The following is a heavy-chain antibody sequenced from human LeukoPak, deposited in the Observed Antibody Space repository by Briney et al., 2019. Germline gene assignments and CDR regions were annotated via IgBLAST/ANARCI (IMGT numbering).Heavy chain of an antibody. D-gene: IGHD5/OR15-5a*01. CDR2: IRYDGTNK. V-gene: IGHV3-30*02. CDR3: XXXXDXSAGHVXYLPDY. Sequence: GESLKISCKASGFTFSKNGMHWVRQVPGKGLEWVAFIRYDGTNKFYAHSVRGRFIISRDDSINMLYLQMSDLTSDDTATYYXXXXXDXSAGHVXYLPDYWGQGILVTVSS. J-gene: IGHJ4*02. CDR1: GFTFSKNG.